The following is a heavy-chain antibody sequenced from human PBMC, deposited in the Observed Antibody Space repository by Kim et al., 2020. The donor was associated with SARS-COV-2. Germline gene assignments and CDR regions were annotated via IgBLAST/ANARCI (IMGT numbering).Heavy chain of an antibody. Sequence: SETLSLTCTVSGGSISSGDYYWSWIRQPPGKGLEWIGYIYYSGSTYYNPSLKSRVTISVDTSKNQFSLKLSSVTAADTAGYSCVRELIVIRYFDYYYYYG. J-gene: IGHJ6*01. V-gene: IGHV4-30-4*01. CDR1: GGSISSGDYY. D-gene: IGHD3-9*01. CDR3: VRELIVIRYFDYYYYYG. CDR2: IYYSGST.